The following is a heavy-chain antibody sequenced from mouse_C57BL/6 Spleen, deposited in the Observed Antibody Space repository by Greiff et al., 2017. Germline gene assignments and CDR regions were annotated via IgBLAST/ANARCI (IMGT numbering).Heavy chain of an antibody. CDR1: GFTFSSYV. CDR3: ARSLDYYGSEYYFDY. V-gene: IGHV5-4*01. D-gene: IGHD1-1*01. Sequence: EVQLVESGGGLVKPGGSLKLSCAASGFTFSSYVMSWVRQTPEKRLEWVATISDGGSYTYYPDNVKGRFTISRDNAKNNLYLQMSHLKSEDTAMYYCARSLDYYGSEYYFDYWGQGTTLTVSS. J-gene: IGHJ2*01. CDR2: ISDGGSYT.